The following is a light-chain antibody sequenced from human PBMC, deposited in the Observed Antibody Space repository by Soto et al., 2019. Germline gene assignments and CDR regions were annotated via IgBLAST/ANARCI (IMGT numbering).Light chain of an antibody. J-gene: IGLJ1*01. V-gene: IGLV2-23*02. CDR1: SSDVGSYNL. Sequence: SALTPPASLSGSPGQSITISCTGNSSDVGSYNLVSWYQQPPGKAPKLMIYEVSKRPSGVSNRFSGSKSGNTASLTISGLQAEDEADYYCCSYAGSSTFFYVFGTGTKVTVL. CDR3: CSYAGSSTFFYV. CDR2: EVS.